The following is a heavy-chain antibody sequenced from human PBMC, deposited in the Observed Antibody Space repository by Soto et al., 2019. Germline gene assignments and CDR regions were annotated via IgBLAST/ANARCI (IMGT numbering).Heavy chain of an antibody. CDR2: IDPSDSYT. Sequence: PAESLTSSCKVSGYSFTSYWIIWVLQMPGKGLEWMGRIDPSDSYTNYSPSFQGHVTISADKSISTAYLQWSSLKSSDTAMYYCARIIAAAGGYYYYGMDVWGQGTTVTVSS. D-gene: IGHD6-13*01. V-gene: IGHV5-10-1*01. CDR3: ARIIAAAGGYYYYGMDV. J-gene: IGHJ6*01. CDR1: GYSFTSYW.